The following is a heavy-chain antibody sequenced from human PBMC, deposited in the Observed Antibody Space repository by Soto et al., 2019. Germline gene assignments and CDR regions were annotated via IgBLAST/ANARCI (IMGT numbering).Heavy chain of an antibody. CDR1: GGSISSNNYY. J-gene: IGHJ4*02. CDR2: MSYSRST. V-gene: IGHV4-39*01. CDR3: ASHLRPTNWWGGYFDY. D-gene: IGHD2-8*02. Sequence: QLQLQESGPGLVKPSETLSLTCFVSGGSISSNNYYWGWIRQPPGKGLEWIGSMSYSRSTYYNPSRRSRVTIAVDTSKNQFSLTLTSVTAADTAVYYCASHLRPTNWWGGYFDYWGQGPLVTVSS.